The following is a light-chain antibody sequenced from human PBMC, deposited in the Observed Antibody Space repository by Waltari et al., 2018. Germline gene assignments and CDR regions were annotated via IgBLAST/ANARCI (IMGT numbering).Light chain of an antibody. J-gene: IGLJ2*01. CDR1: RSNIGSYY. CDR3: AAWDDRLRGVV. CDR2: GNN. Sequence: QSLLTQPPPASGTPGQRVTMSFSGSRSNIGSYYVYWYQQLPGTAPKLLIDGNNQRPSGVPDRFSGSKSGTSGSLAISGLRSEDEADYYCAAWDDRLRGVVFGGGTKLTV. V-gene: IGLV1-47*01.